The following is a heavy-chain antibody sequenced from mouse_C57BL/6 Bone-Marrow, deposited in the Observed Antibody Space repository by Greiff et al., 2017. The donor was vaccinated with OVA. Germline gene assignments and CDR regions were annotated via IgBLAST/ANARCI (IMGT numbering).Heavy chain of an antibody. CDR3: ARSIDYYGSSYYPVYAMDY. Sequence: VQGVESGPGLVAPSQSLSITCTVSGFSLTSYGVDWVRQSPGKGLEWLGVIWGVGSTNYNSALKSRLSISKDNSKSQVFLKMNSLQTDDTAMYYCARSIDYYGSSYYPVYAMDYWGQGTSVTVSS. CDR1: GFSLTSYG. J-gene: IGHJ4*01. D-gene: IGHD1-1*01. V-gene: IGHV2-6*01. CDR2: IWGVGST.